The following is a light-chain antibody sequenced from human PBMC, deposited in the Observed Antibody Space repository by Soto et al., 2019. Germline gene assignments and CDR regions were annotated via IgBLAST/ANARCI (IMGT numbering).Light chain of an antibody. Sequence: QSALNQAGYVCRSPGQSKTFTCTGTSSDVGAYDYVSWYQPHPGKAPKLMIYDVSNRASGVSNRFSGSKSGNTASLTISGLQAEDEADYYCSSYTSSTLYVVGTGTKVTVL. V-gene: IGLV2-14*03. CDR2: DVS. J-gene: IGLJ1*01. CDR3: SSYTSSTLYV. CDR1: SSDVGAYDY.